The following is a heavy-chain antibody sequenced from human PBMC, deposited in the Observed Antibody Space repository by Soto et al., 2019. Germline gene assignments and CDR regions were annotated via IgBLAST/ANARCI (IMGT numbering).Heavy chain of an antibody. V-gene: IGHV1-69*06. D-gene: IGHD5-18*01. CDR2: IIPIFGTA. CDR1: GGTFSSYA. J-gene: IGHJ6*02. Sequence: GASVKVSCKASGGTFSSYAISWVRQAPGQGLEWMGGIIPIFGTANYAQKFQGRVTITADKSTSTAYMELSSLRSEDTAVYYCARNTWIQLPYYYYGMDVWGQGTTVTVSS. CDR3: ARNTWIQLPYYYYGMDV.